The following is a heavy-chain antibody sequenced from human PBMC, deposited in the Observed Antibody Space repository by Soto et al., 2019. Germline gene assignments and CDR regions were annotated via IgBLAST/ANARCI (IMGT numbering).Heavy chain of an antibody. CDR1: GGSFSGYY. J-gene: IGHJ4*02. D-gene: IGHD2-21*02. Sequence: QVQLQQWGAGLLKPSETLSLTCAVYGGSFSGYYWSWIRQPPGKGLEWIGEINHSGSTNYNPSLKSRVTISVDTSKTQFSLKLSSVTAADTAVYYCARLRRSGWAYCGGDCQDYWGQGTLVTVSS. CDR3: ARLRRSGWAYCGGDCQDY. V-gene: IGHV4-34*01. CDR2: INHSGST.